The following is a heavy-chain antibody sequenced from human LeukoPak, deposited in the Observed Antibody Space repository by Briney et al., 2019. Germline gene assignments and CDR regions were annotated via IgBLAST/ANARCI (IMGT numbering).Heavy chain of an antibody. CDR1: GGTFSSYA. J-gene: IGHJ6*02. V-gene: IGHV1-69*06. CDR2: IIPIFGTA. D-gene: IGHD5-24*01. CDR3: AGDNGEGDGYNSFFSGYYGMDV. Sequence: SCXASGGTFSSYAISWVRQAPGQGLEWMGGIIPIFGTANYAQKFQGRVTITADKSTSTAYMELSSLRSEDTAVYYCAGDNGEGDGYNSFFSGYYGMDVWGQGTTVTVSS.